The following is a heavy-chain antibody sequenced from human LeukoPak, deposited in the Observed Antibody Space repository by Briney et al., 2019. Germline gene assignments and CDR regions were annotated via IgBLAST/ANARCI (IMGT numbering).Heavy chain of an antibody. J-gene: IGHJ4*02. CDR2: ISSSGSTI. Sequence: GGSLRLSCAASGFTFSSYEIHWVRQAPGKGLEWLSYISSSGSTIKYADSVKGRFTISRDNSKNTLYLQMNSLRAEDTAVYYYAKDHGLYLLEYFDYWGQGTLVTVSS. CDR3: AKDHGLYLLEYFDY. V-gene: IGHV3-48*03. D-gene: IGHD3-16*01. CDR1: GFTFSSYE.